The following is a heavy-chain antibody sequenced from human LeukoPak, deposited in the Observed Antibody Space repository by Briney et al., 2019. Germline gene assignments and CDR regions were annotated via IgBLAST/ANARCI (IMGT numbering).Heavy chain of an antibody. CDR1: GSSFSSYA. D-gene: IGHD3-10*01. Sequence: QPGGSLLLSCASSGSSFSSYAMRGGRQAPGKGVEWVSLIGNSGGSAFYADSVKGRFTISRDNSKNSLYLQMSILRVEHTALYYCAKRASGSGTSLYYFDYWGQGTLVTVSS. CDR3: AKRASGSGTSLYYFDY. CDR2: IGNSGGSA. J-gene: IGHJ4*02. V-gene: IGHV3-23*01.